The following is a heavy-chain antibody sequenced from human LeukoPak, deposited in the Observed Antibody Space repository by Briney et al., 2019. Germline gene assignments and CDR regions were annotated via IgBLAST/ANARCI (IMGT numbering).Heavy chain of an antibody. J-gene: IGHJ4*02. CDR1: GFTFSTYS. CDR2: ISGSSTYI. D-gene: IGHD5-18*01. Sequence: AGSLRLSCAASGFTFSTYSMNWIRQAPGKGLEWVSSISGSSTYIYYPYSVKCRFTISRDNARNSLFLQMNSLRAEDTAVYHCAGDCGHELWAVYTFNYWGQGTLVTVSS. CDR3: AGDCGHELWAVYTFNY. V-gene: IGHV3-21*01.